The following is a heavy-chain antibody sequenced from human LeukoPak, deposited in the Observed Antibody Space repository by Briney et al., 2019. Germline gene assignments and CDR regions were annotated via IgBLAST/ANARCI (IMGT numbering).Heavy chain of an antibody. CDR1: GFTFSRYW. V-gene: IGHV3-7*01. CDR3: VRDGATLYYFDY. J-gene: IGHJ4*02. D-gene: IGHD2/OR15-2a*01. Sequence: AGGSLRLSCAASGFTFSRYWMSWVRQVPRKGLEWVANIKQDGSEKYYVDSVKGRFTISRDNAKNSLYLQMNSLRTEDTAVYYCVRDGATLYYFDYWGQGTLVTVSS. CDR2: IKQDGSEK.